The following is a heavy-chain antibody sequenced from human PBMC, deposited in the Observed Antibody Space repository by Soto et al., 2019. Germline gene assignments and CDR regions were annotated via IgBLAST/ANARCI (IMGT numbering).Heavy chain of an antibody. V-gene: IGHV3-33*01. CDR2: IWYDGSNK. J-gene: IGHJ6*02. CDR3: ARKGHCSGGSCYQYYYYGMDV. D-gene: IGHD2-15*01. CDR1: GFTFSSYG. Sequence: QVQLVESGGGVVQPGRSLRLSCAASGFTFSSYGMHWVRQAPGKGLEWVAVIWYDGSNKYYADSVKGRFTISRDNCKNTLYLQMNNLRAEHTAVYYCARKGHCSGGSCYQYYYYGMDVWGQGTTVTVSS.